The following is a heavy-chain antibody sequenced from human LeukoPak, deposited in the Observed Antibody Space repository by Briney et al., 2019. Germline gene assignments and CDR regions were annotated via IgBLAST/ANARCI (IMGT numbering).Heavy chain of an antibody. J-gene: IGHJ4*02. CDR1: GYTFTSYD. CDR3: ARPRSAYYDSSGFYI. D-gene: IGHD3-22*01. V-gene: IGHV1-8*01. Sequence: ASVEVSCKASGYTFTSYDIHWVRQATGQGLEWMGWMSTNNDITGYAQKFQGRVTMTRSTSMSTAYMELSSLRSEDTAVYYCARPRSAYYDSSGFYIWGQGSLVTVSS. CDR2: MSTNNDIT.